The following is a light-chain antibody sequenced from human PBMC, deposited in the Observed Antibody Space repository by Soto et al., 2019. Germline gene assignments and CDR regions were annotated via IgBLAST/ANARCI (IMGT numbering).Light chain of an antibody. V-gene: IGLV1-47*01. CDR3: AAWDGSLSAWV. J-gene: IGLJ3*02. CDR2: RND. CDR1: TSNIGYNF. Sequence: QAVVTQPPSTTGTPGQRVTISCSGRTSNIGYNFVYWYQHLPGTAPKLLLYRNDERPSGVPDRFSGSKSGTSASLAISGLRSEDEADYYCAAWDGSLSAWVFGGGTKVTVL.